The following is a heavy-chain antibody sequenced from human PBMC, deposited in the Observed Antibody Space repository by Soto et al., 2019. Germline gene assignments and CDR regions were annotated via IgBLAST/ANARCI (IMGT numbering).Heavy chain of an antibody. Sequence: QVQLVQSGAEVKKPGSSVKVSCKASGGTFSSHGITWVRQAPGQGLEWMGGIIPMFGTPKYAQRFQGRVSITAGKSTTTAYMELSSLRSEDTAVYYCAIGSVVVMGAATGGLIYWGQGALVTVSS. J-gene: IGHJ4*02. CDR3: AIGSVVVMGAATGGLIY. D-gene: IGHD2-21*01. V-gene: IGHV1-69*06. CDR1: GGTFSSHG. CDR2: IIPMFGTP.